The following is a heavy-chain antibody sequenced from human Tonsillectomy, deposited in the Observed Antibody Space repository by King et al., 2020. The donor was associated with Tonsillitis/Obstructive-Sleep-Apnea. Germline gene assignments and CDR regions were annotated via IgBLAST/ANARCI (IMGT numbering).Heavy chain of an antibody. CDR1: GFSFSIYS. Sequence: VQLVESGGGLVKPGGYLRLSCAASGFSFSIYSMNWVRQAPGKGLEWVASISSGSRHIYDADSVKGRLTISRDNAKKSLYLQMNTLRVDDTPVYYCARAGGGCDFYYHYMDVWGKGTTVTVSS. V-gene: IGHV3-21*01. J-gene: IGHJ6*03. CDR2: ISSGSRHI. CDR3: ARAGGGCDFYYHYMDV. D-gene: IGHD3-16*01.